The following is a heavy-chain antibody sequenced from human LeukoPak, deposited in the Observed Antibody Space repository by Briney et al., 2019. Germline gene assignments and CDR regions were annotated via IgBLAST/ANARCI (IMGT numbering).Heavy chain of an antibody. J-gene: IGHJ4*02. Sequence: ASVKVSCKVSGYTLTELSMHWVRQAPGKGLEWVGGFDPEDGETIYAQKFQGRVTMTEDTSTDTAYMELSSLRSEDTAVYYCATDPGRGGYGARNDYWGQGTLVTVSS. CDR1: GYTLTELS. CDR2: FDPEDGET. D-gene: IGHD6-25*01. V-gene: IGHV1-24*01. CDR3: ATDPGRGGYGARNDY.